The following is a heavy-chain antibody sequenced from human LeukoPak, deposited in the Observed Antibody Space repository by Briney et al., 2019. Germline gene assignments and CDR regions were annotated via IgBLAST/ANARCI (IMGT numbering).Heavy chain of an antibody. CDR1: GYTFTSYY. D-gene: IGHD6-19*01. CDR2: INPSGGST. V-gene: IGHV1-46*01. Sequence: ASVEVSCKASGYTFTSYYMHWVRQAPGQGLEWMGIINPSGGSTSYAQKFQGRVTMTRDTSTSTVYMELSSLRSEDTAVYYCARHSSGWYRAFDIWGQGTMVTVSS. J-gene: IGHJ3*02. CDR3: ARHSSGWYRAFDI.